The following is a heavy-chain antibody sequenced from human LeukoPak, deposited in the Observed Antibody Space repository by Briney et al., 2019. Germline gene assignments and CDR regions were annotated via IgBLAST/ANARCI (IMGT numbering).Heavy chain of an antibody. J-gene: IGHJ4*02. D-gene: IGHD3-22*01. Sequence: GGTLRLSCVGSGFTFSTYGMHWVRQAPGKGPEWEAVISYDGNKEYYADSVKGRFTISRDNSKNTLYLQMNSLRAEDTAVYYCAKEAYYDSSGPNDYWGQGTLVTVSS. V-gene: IGHV3-30*18. CDR2: ISYDGNKE. CDR1: GFTFSTYG. CDR3: AKEAYYDSSGPNDY.